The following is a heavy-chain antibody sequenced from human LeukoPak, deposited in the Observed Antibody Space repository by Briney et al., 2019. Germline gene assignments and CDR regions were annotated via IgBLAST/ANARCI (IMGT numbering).Heavy chain of an antibody. D-gene: IGHD4-11*01. CDR2: ISGSGGST. V-gene: IGHV3-23*01. Sequence: GGSLRLSCAASGFTFSSYAMSWVRQAPGKGLEWVLAISGSGGSTYYADSVKGRFTISRDNSKNTLYLQMNSLRAEDTAVYYCANSPYSKMGFDYWGQGTLVTVSS. CDR1: GFTFSSYA. CDR3: ANSPYSKMGFDY. J-gene: IGHJ4*02.